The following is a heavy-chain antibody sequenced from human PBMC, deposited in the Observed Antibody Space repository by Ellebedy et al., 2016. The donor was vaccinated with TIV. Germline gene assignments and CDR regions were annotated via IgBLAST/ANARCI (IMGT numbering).Heavy chain of an antibody. CDR3: AREAVDNIGTFFDY. Sequence: ASVKVSXXASGYTVPTFYMHWVRQAPGQGPEWMGWIKPNSGDTDYAQKFQGRVTMTEDTSTDTAYMELSSLRSEDTAVYYCAREAVDNIGTFFDYWGQGTLVTVSS. V-gene: IGHV1-2*02. CDR2: IKPNSGDT. D-gene: IGHD1-7*01. J-gene: IGHJ4*02. CDR1: GYTVPTFY.